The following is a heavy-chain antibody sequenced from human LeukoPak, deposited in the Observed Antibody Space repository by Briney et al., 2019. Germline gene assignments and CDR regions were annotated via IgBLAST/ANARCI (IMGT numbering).Heavy chain of an antibody. J-gene: IGHJ6*02. CDR1: GFTFSSYG. CDR3: ASGRGRASDYYYGMDV. CDR2: IWYDGSNK. Sequence: GGSLRLSCAASGFTFSSYGMHWVRQAPGKGLEWVAVIWYDGSNKYYADSVKGRFTISRDNSKNTLYLQMNSLRAEDTAGYYCASGRGRASDYYYGMDVWGQGTTVTVSS. V-gene: IGHV3-33*01. D-gene: IGHD3-10*01.